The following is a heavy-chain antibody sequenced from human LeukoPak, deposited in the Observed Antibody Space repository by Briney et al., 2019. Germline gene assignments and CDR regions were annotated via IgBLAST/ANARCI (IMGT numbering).Heavy chain of an antibody. Sequence: GGSLRLSCAASGFTFTNAYMNWVRQAPGKGLEWVAVIWYDGSNKYYADSVKGRFTISRDNSKNTLYLQMNSLRAEDTAVYYCARDWGVAGLDYWGQGTLVTVSS. CDR1: GFTFTNAY. CDR2: IWYDGSNK. D-gene: IGHD6-19*01. V-gene: IGHV3-33*08. CDR3: ARDWGVAGLDY. J-gene: IGHJ4*02.